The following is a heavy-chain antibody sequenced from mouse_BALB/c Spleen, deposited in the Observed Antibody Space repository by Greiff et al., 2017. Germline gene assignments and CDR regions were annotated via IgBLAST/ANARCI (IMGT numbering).Heavy chain of an antibody. J-gene: IGHJ1*01. CDR2: IWAGGST. CDR1: GFSLTSYG. CDR3: ARDPLLDWYFDV. Sequence: VQLVESGPGLVAPSQSLSITCTVSGFSLTSYGVHWVRQTPGKGLEWLGVIWAGGSTNYNSALMSRLSISKDNSKSQVFLKMNSLQTDDTAMYYCARDPLLDWYFDVWGAGTTVTVSS. V-gene: IGHV2-9*02. D-gene: IGHD1-1*01.